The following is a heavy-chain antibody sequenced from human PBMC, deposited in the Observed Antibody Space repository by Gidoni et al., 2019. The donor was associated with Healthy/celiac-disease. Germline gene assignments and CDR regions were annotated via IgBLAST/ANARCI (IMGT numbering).Heavy chain of an antibody. CDR3: ARGLTQNAFDY. CDR2: INHSGST. J-gene: IGHJ4*02. Sequence: QVQLQQWGAGLLQHSETLSLTCAVYGGSFSGYYWSWIRQPPGNGLEWIGKINHSGSTNYNPSLKSRVTISVDTSKNQFSLKLSSVTAADTAVYYCARGLTQNAFDYWGQGTLVTVSS. D-gene: IGHD2-15*01. V-gene: IGHV4-34*01. CDR1: GGSFSGYY.